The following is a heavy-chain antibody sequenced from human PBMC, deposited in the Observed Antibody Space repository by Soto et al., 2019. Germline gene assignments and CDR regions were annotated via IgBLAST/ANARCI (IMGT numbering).Heavy chain of an antibody. CDR3: AGVSSRASIYWFDP. CDR2: IYYSGST. J-gene: IGHJ5*02. CDR1: GGSISSSSYY. V-gene: IGHV4-39*01. Sequence: QLQLQESGPGLVKPSETLSLTCTVSGGSISSSSYYWGWIRQPPGKGLEWIGSIYYSGSTYYNPSLKSRVTISVDTSKNQFSLKLSSVTAADTALYYCAGVSSRASIYWFDPWGQGTLVTVSS. D-gene: IGHD6-13*01.